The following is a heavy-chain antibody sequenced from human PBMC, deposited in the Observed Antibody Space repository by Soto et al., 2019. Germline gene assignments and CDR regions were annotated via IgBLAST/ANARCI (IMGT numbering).Heavy chain of an antibody. CDR2: ISASGGSA. V-gene: IGHV3-23*01. D-gene: IGHD6-6*01. J-gene: IGHJ6*02. Sequence: LSLSCAAPGFRFSSYAMSWVRQAPGQGPEWLSVISASGGSAYYADSVRGRFTISRDNSKNTLYLQMKSLGAEDTAVYYCASSSALWHGMDAWGQGTTVTVSS. CDR3: ASSSALWHGMDA. CDR1: GFRFSSYA.